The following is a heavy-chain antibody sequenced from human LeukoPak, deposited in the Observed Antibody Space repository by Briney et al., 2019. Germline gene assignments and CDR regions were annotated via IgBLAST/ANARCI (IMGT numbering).Heavy chain of an antibody. CDR3: ARLYTDTAMDR. CDR2: IYPGDSDT. J-gene: IGHJ4*02. D-gene: IGHD5-18*01. V-gene: IGHV5-51*01. Sequence: PGGSLQISCQGSGYHFTSYWIGGGRQVPGKGLEGMGIIYPGDSDTKHSPSFQGQVTISADKSISTAYLQWSSLKASDTAMYYCARLYTDTAMDRWGQGTLVTVSS. CDR1: GYHFTSYW.